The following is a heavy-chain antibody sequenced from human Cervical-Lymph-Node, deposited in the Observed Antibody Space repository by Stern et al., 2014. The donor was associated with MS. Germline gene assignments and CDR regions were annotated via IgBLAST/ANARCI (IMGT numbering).Heavy chain of an antibody. D-gene: IGHD5-12*01. CDR3: AKQVAGSAMDV. Sequence: EVQLVESGGGLVQPGGSLRLSCAGSGFTFSSYAMSWVRQAPGKGLEWVSGISGSGETTYHADSVEGRFTISRDNSKNTLYLHINSLRTDDTAVYYCAKQVAGSAMDVWGQGTTVTVSS. V-gene: IGHV3-23*04. CDR2: ISGSGETT. J-gene: IGHJ6*02. CDR1: GFTFSSYA.